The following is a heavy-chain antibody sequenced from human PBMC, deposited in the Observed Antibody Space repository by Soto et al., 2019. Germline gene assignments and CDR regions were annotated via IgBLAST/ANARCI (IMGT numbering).Heavy chain of an antibody. Sequence: SGPTLVNPTQTLTLTCTFSGFSLSTTSVAVGWIRQPPGKALEWLALIYWDDDKRYSPFLKSRLTITKDTSKNQVVLTMTNMDPVDTATYYCAHSVVAGLGYYFDYWGQGTLVTVSS. CDR1: GFSLSTTSVA. V-gene: IGHV2-5*02. CDR2: IYWDDDK. D-gene: IGHD6-19*01. CDR3: AHSVVAGLGYYFDY. J-gene: IGHJ4*02.